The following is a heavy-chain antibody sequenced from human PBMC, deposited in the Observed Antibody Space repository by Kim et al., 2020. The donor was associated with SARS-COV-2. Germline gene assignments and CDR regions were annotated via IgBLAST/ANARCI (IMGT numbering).Heavy chain of an antibody. Sequence: GGSLRLSCAASGFTFSNYAMSWVRQAPGKGLEWVSAISGSGGSTYYADSVKGRFTISRDNSKNTLYLQMNSLRAEDTAVYYCAKDPFGIVGATRTAVDYWGQGTLVTVSS. J-gene: IGHJ4*02. V-gene: IGHV3-23*01. CDR1: GFTFSNYA. CDR2: ISGSGGST. CDR3: AKDPFGIVGATRTAVDY. D-gene: IGHD1-26*01.